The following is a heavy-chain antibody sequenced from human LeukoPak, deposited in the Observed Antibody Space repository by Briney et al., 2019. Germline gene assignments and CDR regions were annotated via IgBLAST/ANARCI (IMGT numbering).Heavy chain of an antibody. CDR3: ARVSRDGYYLFDY. CDR2: INPSGGST. D-gene: IGHD5-24*01. V-gene: IGHV1-46*01. CDR1: GYIIATYY. Sequence: ASVKGSCKASGYIIATYYIDWVRQDPGQGLEWMGRINPSGGSTNYARQFQDRVTMTSDTSTTTVYMELSSLRSEDTAVYFCARVSRDGYYLFDYWGQGTLVTVSS. J-gene: IGHJ4*02.